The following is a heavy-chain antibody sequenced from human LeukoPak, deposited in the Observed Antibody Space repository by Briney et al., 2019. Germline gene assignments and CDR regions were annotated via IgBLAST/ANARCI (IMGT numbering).Heavy chain of an antibody. V-gene: IGHV3-49*04. J-gene: IGHJ4*02. CDR2: TRRRAYGGAA. Sequence: GGSLRLSCTTSGFAFDDFAMSWVRQPAGKGLEWLGFTRRRAYGGAAEYAASVKGRFIISRDDSKGIAYLQMNSLKTEDTAVYYCSRNGLVDFDYWGQGSRVLVSP. CDR1: GFAFDDFA. CDR3: SRNGLVDFDY.